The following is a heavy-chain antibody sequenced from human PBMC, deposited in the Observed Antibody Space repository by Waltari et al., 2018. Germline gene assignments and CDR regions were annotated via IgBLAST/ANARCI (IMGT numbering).Heavy chain of an antibody. D-gene: IGHD3-10*01. Sequence: QLQLQESGPGLVKPSETLSLTCTVSGGSISSSSYYWGWIRQPPGKGLEWIGSIYYSGSTYYHPSLKSRVTISVDTSKNQFSLKLSSVTAADTAVYYCAKSITMVRGVVDYWGQGTLVTVSS. J-gene: IGHJ4*02. CDR2: IYYSGST. CDR1: GGSISSSSYY. CDR3: AKSITMVRGVVDY. V-gene: IGHV4-39*01.